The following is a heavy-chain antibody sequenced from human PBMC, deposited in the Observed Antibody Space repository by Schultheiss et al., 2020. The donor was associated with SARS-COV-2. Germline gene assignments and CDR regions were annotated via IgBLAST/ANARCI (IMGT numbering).Heavy chain of an antibody. V-gene: IGHV4-34*01. Sequence: SETLSLTCTVSGGSISSYYWSWIRQPPGKGLEWIGEINHSGSTNYNPSLKSRVTISVDTSKNQFSLKLSSVTAADTAVYYCARHSVVAATHAFDIWGQGTMVTVSS. D-gene: IGHD2-15*01. J-gene: IGHJ3*02. CDR2: INHSGST. CDR3: ARHSVVAATHAFDI. CDR1: GGSISSYY.